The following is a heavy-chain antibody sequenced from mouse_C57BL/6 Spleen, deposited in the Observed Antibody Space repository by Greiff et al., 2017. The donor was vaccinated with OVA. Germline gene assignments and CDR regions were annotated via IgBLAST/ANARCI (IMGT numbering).Heavy chain of an antibody. CDR1: GYTFPSYD. V-gene: IGHV1-85*01. D-gene: IGHD1-1*02. Sequence: QVQLQQSGPELVKPGASVKLSCKASGYTFPSYDINWVKQRPGQGLEWIGWIYPRDGNTKSNEKFKGKATLTVDTSSSTAYMELHSLTSEDSAVYFCASPMGYYAMDYWGQGTSVTVSS. CDR3: ASPMGYYAMDY. J-gene: IGHJ4*01. CDR2: IYPRDGNT.